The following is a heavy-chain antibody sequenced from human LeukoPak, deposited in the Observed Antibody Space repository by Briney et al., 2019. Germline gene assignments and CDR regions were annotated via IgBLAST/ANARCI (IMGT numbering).Heavy chain of an antibody. D-gene: IGHD3-16*01. J-gene: IGHJ4*02. CDR2: IGTRSNPI. V-gene: IGHV3-11*01. CDR3: AREARGSGGDFDY. CDR1: GFSFSDFY. Sequence: GGSLRLSCAASGFSFSDFYMSWIRQAPGMGLEWISYIGTRSNPIYYADSVKGRFTISRDDAKNSLYLQMNSLRDGDTAVYFCAREARGSGGDFDYWGQGILVTVSS.